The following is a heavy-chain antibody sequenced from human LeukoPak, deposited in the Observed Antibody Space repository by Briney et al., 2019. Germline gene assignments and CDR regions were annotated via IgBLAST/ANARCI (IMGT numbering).Heavy chain of an antibody. CDR1: GFTFSTYD. V-gene: IGHV3-13*01. CDR2: IGPAGDT. D-gene: IGHD2-15*01. CDR3: VRDICNAGRCYLGLDY. Sequence: GGSLRLSCAASGFTFSTYDLHWVRQATGKGLEWVSEIGPAGDTYYSVSVKGRFTISRENAKNSLYLQMNGLRAGDTAVYYCVRDICNAGRCYLGLDYWGQGTLVTVSS. J-gene: IGHJ4*02.